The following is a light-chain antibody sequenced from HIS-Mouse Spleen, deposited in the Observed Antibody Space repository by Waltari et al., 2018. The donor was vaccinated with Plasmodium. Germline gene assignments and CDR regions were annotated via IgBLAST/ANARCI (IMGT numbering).Light chain of an antibody. V-gene: IGLV3-10*01. J-gene: IGLJ3*02. CDR1: ALPKKY. CDR3: YSTDSSGNHRV. CDR2: EDS. Sequence: SYELTQPPSVSVSPGQTARITCSGDALPKKYAYLYHQKSSQSPVLVIYEDSKRPSGIPERFSGSSAGTMATLTISGAQVEDEADYYCYSTDSSGNHRVFGGGTKLTVL.